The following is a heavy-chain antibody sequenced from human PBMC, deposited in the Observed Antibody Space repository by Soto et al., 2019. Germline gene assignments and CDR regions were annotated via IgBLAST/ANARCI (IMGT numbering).Heavy chain of an antibody. J-gene: IGHJ4*02. V-gene: IGHV3-11*05. D-gene: IGHD4-17*01. CDR2: MSSSSSYI. Sequence: QVQLVESGGGLVKPGGSLRLSCVASGFTFSDYYMSWIRQAPGKGLEWLSYMSSSSSYIQYADSVKGRFTISRDNAKNSLFLQLNSLRAGDTAVYYCARVLGRNNNFGERTAYDWCQGTVVTVSS. CDR3: ARVLGRNNNFGERTAYD. CDR1: GFTFSDYY.